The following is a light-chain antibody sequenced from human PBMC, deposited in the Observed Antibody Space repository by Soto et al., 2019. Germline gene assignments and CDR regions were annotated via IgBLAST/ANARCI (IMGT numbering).Light chain of an antibody. CDR1: QGISSY. Sequence: VLSAKIRDRVTITCRASQGISSYLAWYQQKPGKAPKLLIYAASTLQSGVPSRFSGSGSGTEFTLTISSLQPEDFATYYCQPLTSYLLIPFG. J-gene: IGKJ2*01. CDR2: AAS. CDR3: QPLTSYLLIP. V-gene: IGKV1-9*01.